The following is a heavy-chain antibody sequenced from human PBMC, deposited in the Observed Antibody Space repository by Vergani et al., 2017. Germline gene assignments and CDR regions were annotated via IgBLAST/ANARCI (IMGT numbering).Heavy chain of an antibody. CDR2: INPNSGGT. Sequence: QVQLVQSGAEVKKPGASVKVSCKASGYTFTGYYMHWVRQAPGQGLEWMGWINPNSGGTNYAQKFQGRVTMTRDTSISTAYMELSRLRSDDTAVYYCARVPSMIVVGKAFDIWGQGTTVTVSS. CDR3: ARVPSMIVVGKAFDI. V-gene: IGHV1-2*02. J-gene: IGHJ3*02. CDR1: GYTFTGYY. D-gene: IGHD3-22*01.